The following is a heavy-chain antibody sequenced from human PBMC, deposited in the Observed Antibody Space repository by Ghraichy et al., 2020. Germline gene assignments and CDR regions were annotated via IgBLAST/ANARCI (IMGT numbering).Heavy chain of an antibody. CDR2: ISGSGGST. V-gene: IGHV3-23*01. D-gene: IGHD3-22*01. CDR3: AKDPNYYDSSGYYYSYYGMDV. J-gene: IGHJ6*02. CDR1: GFTFTNYA. Sequence: GESLRLSCAASGFTFTNYAMSWVRQAPGKGLEWVSAISGSGGSTYYADSVKGRFTISRDNSKNTLYLQMNSLRAEDTAVYYCAKDPNYYDSSGYYYSYYGMDVWGQGTTVTVSS.